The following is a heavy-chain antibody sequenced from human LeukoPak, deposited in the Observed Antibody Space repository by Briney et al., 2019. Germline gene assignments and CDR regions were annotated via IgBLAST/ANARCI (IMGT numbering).Heavy chain of an antibody. J-gene: IGHJ4*02. V-gene: IGHV4-30-2*01. CDR3: ARTGSVGATGYYFDY. CDR2: IYHTGST. Sequence: PSETLSFTCSVSGGSVSSADYYWSWIRQPLGEGLEWIGYIYHTGSTYYNPSLKSRVTISVDESKSHFSLKLYSVTAADTAMYYCARTGSVGATGYYFDYWGQGTLVTVSS. CDR1: GGSVSSADYY. D-gene: IGHD1-26*01.